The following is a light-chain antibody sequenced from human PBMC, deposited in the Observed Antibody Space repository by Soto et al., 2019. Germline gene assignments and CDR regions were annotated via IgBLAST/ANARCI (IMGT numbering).Light chain of an antibody. V-gene: IGKV3-15*01. CDR3: QQYNVWPLT. CDR1: QSVSNN. CDR2: VAS. Sequence: EIVMTQSPATLSVSPGERATLSCRASQSVSNNLAWYQQKPGQTPKLLIYVASTRATGIPARFSGRGSGAEFTLTISSLQSEDFAFYYCQQYNVWPLTFGGGTKVEFK. J-gene: IGKJ4*01.